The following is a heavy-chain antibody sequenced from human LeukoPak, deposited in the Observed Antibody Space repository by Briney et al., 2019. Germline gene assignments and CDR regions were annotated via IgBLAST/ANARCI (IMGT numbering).Heavy chain of an antibody. D-gene: IGHD2-2*01. V-gene: IGHV4-34*01. J-gene: IGHJ3*02. CDR1: GGSFSGHY. CDR2: INHSGST. CDR3: ARGSNLVVSYAFDI. Sequence: SETLSLTCAVYGGSFSGHYWSWIRQPPGKGLEWIGEINHSGSTNYNPSLKSRVTISVDTSKNQFSLKLSSVTAADTAVYYCARGSNLVVSYAFDIWGQGTMVTVSS.